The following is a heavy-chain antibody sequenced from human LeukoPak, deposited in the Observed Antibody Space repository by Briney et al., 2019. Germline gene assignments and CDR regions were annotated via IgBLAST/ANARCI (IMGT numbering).Heavy chain of an antibody. CDR2: ISYDGSNK. V-gene: IGHV3-30*17. CDR3: ARAFGWFDP. D-gene: IGHD2/OR15-2a*01. J-gene: IGHJ5*02. Sequence: ETGRPLRLSCAASGYTFSSYAMHWVRQAPGKGLVWVAVISYDGSNKYYAVSVKRRFTISRDNYKNTLYVQMNSLRAEDTAVYYCARAFGWFDPWGQGTLVTVSS. CDR1: GYTFSSYA.